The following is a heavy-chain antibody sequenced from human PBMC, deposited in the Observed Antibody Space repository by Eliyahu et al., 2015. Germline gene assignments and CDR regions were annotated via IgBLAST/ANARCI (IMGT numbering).Heavy chain of an antibody. D-gene: IGHD2-21*01. Sequence: EVKKPGSSVKVSCKASGGTFSSYAISWVRQAPGQGLEWMGRIIPILGIANYAQKFQGRVTITADKSTSTAYMELSSLGSEDTAVYYCARVGCGGDCPPDESWYFDLWGRGTLVTVSS. J-gene: IGHJ2*01. CDR1: GGTFSSYA. CDR3: ARVGCGGDCPPDESWYFDL. V-gene: IGHV1-69*04. CDR2: IIPILGIA.